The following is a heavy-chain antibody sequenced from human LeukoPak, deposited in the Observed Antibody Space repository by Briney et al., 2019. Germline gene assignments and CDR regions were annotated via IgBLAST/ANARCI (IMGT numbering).Heavy chain of an antibody. D-gene: IGHD5-24*01. CDR3: VRGTYNNGNMNDY. Sequence: GGSLRLSCAVSGFAFSNHWMAWVRQAPGKGLEWVANINQGGSQKYYVDSVKGRFTISRDNAKNELSLQMNSLGAEDTAIYYCVRGTYNNGNMNDYWGQGTLVTVSS. CDR2: INQGGSQK. V-gene: IGHV3-7*01. CDR1: GFAFSNHW. J-gene: IGHJ4*02.